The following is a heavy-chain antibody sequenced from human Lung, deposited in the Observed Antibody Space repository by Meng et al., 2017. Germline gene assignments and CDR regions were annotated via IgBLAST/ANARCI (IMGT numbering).Heavy chain of an antibody. CDR1: GFTFSSYA. Sequence: EVQLLESGGGLVQPGGSPRLSCVASGFTFSSYAMTWVRQAPGKGLEWASSISGSGGSTYYADSVRSRFTISRDNSKNTVYLQMNSLRAEDTAIYYCVRRIEYSSSSGYWGQGTLVTVSS. V-gene: IGHV3-23*01. J-gene: IGHJ4*02. D-gene: IGHD6-6*01. CDR3: VRRIEYSSSSGY. CDR2: ISGSGGST.